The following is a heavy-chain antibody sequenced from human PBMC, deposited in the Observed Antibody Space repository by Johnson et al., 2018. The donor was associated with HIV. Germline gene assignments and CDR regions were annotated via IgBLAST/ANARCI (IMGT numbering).Heavy chain of an antibody. J-gene: IGHJ3*01. Sequence: VQLVESGGGLVQPGGSLRLSCAASGFTFSSFAMSWVRQAPGKGLEWVSAISGSGGRTYYADSVKGRFTISSDNSKNTLYLQMNSLRAEDTALYYCVTRGCYCTDGGGQGVLDLWGQGTVVSVSS. CDR1: GFTFSSFA. CDR3: VTRGCYCTDGGGQGVLDL. V-gene: IGHV3-23*04. D-gene: IGHD3-10*01. CDR2: ISGSGGRT.